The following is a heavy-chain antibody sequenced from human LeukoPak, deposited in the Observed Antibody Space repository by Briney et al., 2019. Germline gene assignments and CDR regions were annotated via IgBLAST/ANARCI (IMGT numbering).Heavy chain of an antibody. V-gene: IGHV4-59*01. CDR3: ARESYSTSSEGNFDI. D-gene: IGHD6-6*01. CDR1: GGSISTYY. J-gene: IGHJ3*02. CDR2: IYYSGST. Sequence: SETLSLTCSVSGGSISTYYWSWIRQPPGKGLEWIGYIYYSGSTSYNPSLKSRVTILVDTSKNQFSLKLTSVTAADTAVYYCARESYSTSSEGNFDIWGQGTLVAVSS.